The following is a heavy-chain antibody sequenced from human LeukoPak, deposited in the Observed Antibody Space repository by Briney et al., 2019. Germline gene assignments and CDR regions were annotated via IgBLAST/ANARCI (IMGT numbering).Heavy chain of an antibody. CDR1: GYTFTSYD. D-gene: IGHD3-3*01. J-gene: IGHJ4*02. CDR3: ARQGRWGFLEPT. V-gene: IGHV1-8*01. CDR2: MNPNSGNT. Sequence: ASVKVSCKASGYTFTSYDINWVRQATGQGLEWMGWMNPNSGNTGYAQKFQGRVTMTRNTSISTAYMELSSLRSEDTAVYYRARQGRWGFLEPTWGQGTLVTVSS.